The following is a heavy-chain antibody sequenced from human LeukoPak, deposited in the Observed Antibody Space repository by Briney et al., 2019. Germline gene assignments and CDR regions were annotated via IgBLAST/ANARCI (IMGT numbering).Heavy chain of an antibody. CDR2: IIPILGIA. D-gene: IGHD6-13*01. Sequence: SVKVSCKASGGTSSSYAISWVRQAPGQGLEWMGRIIPILGIANYAQKFQGRVTITADKSTSTAYMELSSLRSEDTAVYYCARMYSSSWKRVDYWGQGTLVTVSS. CDR1: GGTSSSYA. V-gene: IGHV1-69*04. J-gene: IGHJ4*02. CDR3: ARMYSSSWKRVDY.